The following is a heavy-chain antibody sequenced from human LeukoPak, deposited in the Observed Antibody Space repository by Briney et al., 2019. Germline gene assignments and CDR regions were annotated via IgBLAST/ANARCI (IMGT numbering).Heavy chain of an antibody. CDR1: GFTFSSSW. Sequence: PGGSLRLSCAASGFTFSSSWMSWVRQAPGPGLEWVANIKQDGSEKYYVDSVKGRFTISRDNAKNSLYLQMNSLRAEDTALYYCARSGCQQLGGADYWGQGTLVTVSS. V-gene: IGHV3-7*01. CDR2: IKQDGSEK. J-gene: IGHJ4*02. CDR3: ARSGCQQLGGADY. D-gene: IGHD6-13*01.